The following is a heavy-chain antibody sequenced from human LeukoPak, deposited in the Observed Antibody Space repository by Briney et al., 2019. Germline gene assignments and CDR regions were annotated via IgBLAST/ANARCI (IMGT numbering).Heavy chain of an antibody. Sequence: PGGSLRLSCAASGFTFSSYSMNWVRQAPGKGLEWVSSISSSSSYIYYADSVKGRFTISRDNAKNSLYLQMNSLRAEDTAVYYCARDLLYYDSSGPWGQGTLVTVSS. CDR2: ISSSSSYI. CDR3: ARDLLYYDSSGP. V-gene: IGHV3-21*01. D-gene: IGHD3-22*01. CDR1: GFTFSSYS. J-gene: IGHJ5*02.